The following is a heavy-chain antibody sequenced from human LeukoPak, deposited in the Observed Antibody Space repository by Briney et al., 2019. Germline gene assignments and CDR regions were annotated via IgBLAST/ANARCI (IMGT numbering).Heavy chain of an antibody. D-gene: IGHD3-9*01. CDR3: ARDQPKYYDILTGYPY. V-gene: IGHV3-21*01. Sequence: GRSLRLSCAASGFTFSSYSMNWVRQAPGKGLEWVSSISSSSSYIYYADSVKGRFTISRDNAKNSLYLQMNSLRAEDTAVYYCARDQPKYYDILTGYPYWGQGTLVTVSS. CDR1: GFTFSSYS. CDR2: ISSSSSYI. J-gene: IGHJ4*02.